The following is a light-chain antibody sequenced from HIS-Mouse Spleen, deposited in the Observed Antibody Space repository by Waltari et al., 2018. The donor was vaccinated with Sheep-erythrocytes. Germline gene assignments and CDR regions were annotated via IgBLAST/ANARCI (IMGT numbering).Light chain of an antibody. Sequence: QSALTQPASVSGSPGQSITISCTGTSRAVGRYNLFSWYQQHPGKAPKLMIYEGSKRPSGVSNRVSGSKSGNTASLTISGLQAEDETDYYCCSYAGSGTWVFGGGTKLTVL. J-gene: IGLJ3*02. CDR1: SRAVGRYNL. CDR2: EGS. V-gene: IGLV2-23*01. CDR3: CSYAGSGTWV.